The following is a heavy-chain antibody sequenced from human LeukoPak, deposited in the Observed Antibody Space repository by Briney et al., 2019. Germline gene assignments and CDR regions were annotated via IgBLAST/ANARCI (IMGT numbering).Heavy chain of an antibody. V-gene: IGHV3-23*01. J-gene: IGHJ4*02. Sequence: GGSLRLSCAASGFTFSTCPLTWVRQAPGKGLEWVSTISFSGDATYYADSVKGRFTISRDNSRNTLYLQMNSLRAEDTAVYYCARDGTRVVGDYWGQGTLVTVSS. CDR3: ARDGTRVVGDY. CDR2: ISFSGDAT. CDR1: GFTFSTCP. D-gene: IGHD1-1*01.